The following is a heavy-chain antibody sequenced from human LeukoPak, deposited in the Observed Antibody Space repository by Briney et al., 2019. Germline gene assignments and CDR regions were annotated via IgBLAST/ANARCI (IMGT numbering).Heavy chain of an antibody. Sequence: ASVKVSCTASGGTFSSYAISWVRQAPGQGLEWMGGIIPIFGTANYAQKFQGRVTITADESTSTAYMELSSLRSEDTAVYYCASCAYYDILTGYYKHWFDPWGQGTLVTVSS. CDR2: IIPIFGTA. CDR1: GGTFSSYA. J-gene: IGHJ5*02. CDR3: ASCAYYDILTGYYKHWFDP. V-gene: IGHV1-69*01. D-gene: IGHD3-9*01.